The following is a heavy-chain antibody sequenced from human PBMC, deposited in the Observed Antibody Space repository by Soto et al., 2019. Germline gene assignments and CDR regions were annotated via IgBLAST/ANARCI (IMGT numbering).Heavy chain of an antibody. J-gene: IGHJ6*02. D-gene: IGHD1-1*01. CDR3: ARDLLEQNYYYYGMDV. CDR2: IYYSGST. V-gene: IGHV4-61*01. CDR1: GGSVSSGSYY. Sequence: SETLSLTCTVSGGSVSSGSYYWSWSRQPPGKGLELIGYIYYSGSTNYNPSLKSRVTISVDTSMNQFSLKLSSVTAADSALYYCARDLLEQNYYYYGMDVWGQGTTVTVSS.